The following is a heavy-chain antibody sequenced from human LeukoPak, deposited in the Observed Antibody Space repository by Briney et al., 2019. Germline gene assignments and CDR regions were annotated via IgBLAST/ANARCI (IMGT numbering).Heavy chain of an antibody. J-gene: IGHJ3*02. CDR2: IRGSGGGT. D-gene: IGHD4-17*01. Sequence: PGGSLRLSCAAPGITFSTYAMTWVRQAPGKGLEWVSPIRGSGGGTDYADSVKGRFTISRDNSRDTLFLQMNSLRAEDTALYYCTRDPNGDYVGAFDMWGPGTMVTVSS. CDR1: GITFSTYA. V-gene: IGHV3-23*01. CDR3: TRDPNGDYVGAFDM.